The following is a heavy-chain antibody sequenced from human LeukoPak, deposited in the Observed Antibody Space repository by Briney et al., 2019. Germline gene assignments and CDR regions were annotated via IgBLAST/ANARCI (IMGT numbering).Heavy chain of an antibody. J-gene: IGHJ6*03. CDR1: GYTFTSYG. CDR2: ISAYNGNT. Sequence: ASVKVSCKASGYTFTSYGISWVRQAPGQGLEWMGWISAYNGNTNYAQKLQGRVTMTTDTSTSTAYMELRSLRSDDTAVYYCARDRVTTPNYNYRYVWGKGTTTTVSS. D-gene: IGHD4-17*01. CDR3: ARDRVTTPNYNYRYV. V-gene: IGHV1-18*01.